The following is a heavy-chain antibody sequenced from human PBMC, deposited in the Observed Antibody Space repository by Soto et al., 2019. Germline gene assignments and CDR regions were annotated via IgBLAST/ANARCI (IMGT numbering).Heavy chain of an antibody. J-gene: IGHJ6*02. CDR3: ARHPGYCSGGSCNGQYTLDV. V-gene: IGHV4-39*01. D-gene: IGHD2-15*01. CDR2: LYSSRDT. Sequence: SETLSLTCSVSGGSISSNSYSWGWIRQPPGKGLEWIGTLYSSRDTYYNPSLKSRVTISADTSQNRFSLDLTSVTATDTAVYFCARHPGYCSGGSCNGQYTLDVWGQGTTVTVS. CDR1: GGSISSNSYS.